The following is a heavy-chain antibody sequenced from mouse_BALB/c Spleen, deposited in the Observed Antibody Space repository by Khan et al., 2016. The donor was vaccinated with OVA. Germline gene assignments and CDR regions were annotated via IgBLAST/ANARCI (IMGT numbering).Heavy chain of an antibody. Sequence: QVQLKQSGPELVKPGASVKMSCKASGYTFTYYVITWVKQRTGQGLEWIGEIYPGSDNAYYNERFKGKATLTADKSSNTTHMQLSSLTSEDSAVDCCARGDGYDVYFDYWGQGTTLTVSS. CDR3: ARGDGYDVYFDY. CDR2: IYPGSDNA. D-gene: IGHD2-2*01. CDR1: GYTFTYYV. J-gene: IGHJ2*01. V-gene: IGHV1-77*01.